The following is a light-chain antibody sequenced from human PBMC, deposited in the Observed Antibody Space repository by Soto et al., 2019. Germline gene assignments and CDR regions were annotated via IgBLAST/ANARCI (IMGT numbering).Light chain of an antibody. CDR1: QSVSSN. CDR3: QQYNNWPPIT. Sequence: EIVMTQSPATLSVSPGERATLSCRASQSVSSNLAWYHQKPGQAPRLLIYGASTRATGIPARFSGSGSGTEFTLTISSLLSEYFAVYYCQQYNNWPPITFGQGTRLEIK. V-gene: IGKV3-15*01. CDR2: GAS. J-gene: IGKJ5*01.